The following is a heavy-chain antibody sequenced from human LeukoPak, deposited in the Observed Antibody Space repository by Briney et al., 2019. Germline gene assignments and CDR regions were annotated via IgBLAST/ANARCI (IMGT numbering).Heavy chain of an antibody. V-gene: IGHV3-30*04. J-gene: IGHJ6*02. CDR3: ARGTVTTSVPPYYYYYGMDV. CDR2: ISYDGSNK. D-gene: IGHD4-11*01. Sequence: GRSLRLSCAASGFTFSSYAMHWVRQAPGKGLEWVAVISYDGSNKYYADSVKGRFTISRDNSKNTLYLQMNSLRAEDTAVYYCARGTVTTSVPPYYYYYGMDVWGQGTTVTVSS. CDR1: GFTFSSYA.